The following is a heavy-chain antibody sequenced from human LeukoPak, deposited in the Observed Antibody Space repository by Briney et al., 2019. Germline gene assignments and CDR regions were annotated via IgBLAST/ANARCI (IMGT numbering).Heavy chain of an antibody. CDR1: GYSFTSHY. CDR2: ISAYNGNT. J-gene: IGHJ6*03. D-gene: IGHD3-22*01. V-gene: IGHV1-18*04. Sequence: ASVKVSCKASGYSFTSHYMHWVRQAPGQGLEWMGRISAYNGNTNYAQKLQGRVTMTTDTSTSTAYMELRSLRSDDTAVYYCARVWRNYYYDSSGYSYYYYYMDVWGKGTTVTVSS. CDR3: ARVWRNYYYDSSGYSYYYYYMDV.